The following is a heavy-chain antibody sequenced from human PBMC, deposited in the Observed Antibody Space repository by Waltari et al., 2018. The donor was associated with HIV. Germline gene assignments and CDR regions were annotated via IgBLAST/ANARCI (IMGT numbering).Heavy chain of an antibody. CDR1: GFPLGSYW. Sequence: EVQLVESGGGLVQPGGSLRLSCAASGFPLGSYWMCWVRQAPGKGLEWVANIKQDGSEKYYVDSVKGRFTISRDNAKNSLYLQMNSLRAEDTAVYYCARDRHYDILTGSYFDYWGQGTLVTVSS. D-gene: IGHD3-9*01. CDR3: ARDRHYDILTGSYFDY. V-gene: IGHV3-7*01. CDR2: IKQDGSEK. J-gene: IGHJ4*02.